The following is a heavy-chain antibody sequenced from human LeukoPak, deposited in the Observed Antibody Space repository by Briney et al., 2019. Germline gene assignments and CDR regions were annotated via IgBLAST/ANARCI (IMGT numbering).Heavy chain of an antibody. Sequence: GGSLRLSCAASGFTFSSYAMSWVRQAPGKGLEWVSSISRSGGGTYYADSVKGRFTISRDNSKNTLYLEMNSLRAEDTAVYYCARDLMALDWFDSWGQGTLVTVSS. D-gene: IGHD3-10*01. CDR1: GFTFSSYA. CDR3: ARDLMALDWFDS. CDR2: ISRSGGGT. V-gene: IGHV3-23*01. J-gene: IGHJ5*01.